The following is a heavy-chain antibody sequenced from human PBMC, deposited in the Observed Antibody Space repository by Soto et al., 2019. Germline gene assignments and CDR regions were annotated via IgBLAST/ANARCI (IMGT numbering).Heavy chain of an antibody. V-gene: IGHV3-74*01. CDR2: INSDGSST. J-gene: IGHJ4*02. CDR1: GFTFSSYG. D-gene: IGHD5-12*01. CDR3: AREDIVASPVPDY. Sequence: PGGSLRLSCAASGFTFSSYGMHWVRQAPGKGLVWVSRINSDGSSTSYADSVKGRFTISRDNAKNTLYLQMNSLRAEDTAVYYCAREDIVASPVPDYWGQGTLVTVSS.